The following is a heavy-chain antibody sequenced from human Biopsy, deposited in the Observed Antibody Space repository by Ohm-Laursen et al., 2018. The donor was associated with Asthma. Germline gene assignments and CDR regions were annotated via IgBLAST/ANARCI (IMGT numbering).Heavy chain of an antibody. CDR3: AKSYSSSWSFPWFFDL. Sequence: GSLRLSCAASGLTFSSFAMNWVRQAPGKGLEWVSAISGSGGSTYYAASVKGRFTVSRDNSKNTLYLQMNSLRADGAAVYYCAKSYSSSWSFPWFFDLWGRGTLVTLSS. D-gene: IGHD6-13*01. V-gene: IGHV3-23*01. CDR1: GLTFSSFA. J-gene: IGHJ2*01. CDR2: ISGSGGST.